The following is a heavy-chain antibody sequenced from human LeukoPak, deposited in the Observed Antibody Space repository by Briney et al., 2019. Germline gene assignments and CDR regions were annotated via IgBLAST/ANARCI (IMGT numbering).Heavy chain of an antibody. V-gene: IGHV4-59*01. CDR1: GGSISSYY. Sequence: SETLSLTCTVSGGSISSYYWSWIRQPPGKGLEWLGYIYYSGSTNYNPSLKSRVTISVDTSKNQFSLTLSSVSAADTAVDYYARADSGSYRPYYFDYWGQGTLVTVSS. CDR3: ARADSGSYRPYYFDY. J-gene: IGHJ4*02. CDR2: IYYSGST. D-gene: IGHD1-26*01.